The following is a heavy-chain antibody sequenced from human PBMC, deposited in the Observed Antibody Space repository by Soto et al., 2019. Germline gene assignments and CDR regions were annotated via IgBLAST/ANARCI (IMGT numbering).Heavy chain of an antibody. J-gene: IGHJ4*02. D-gene: IGHD3-22*01. Sequence: SETLSLTCAVSSGSIDNVYWWSWVRQSPGKGLEWIGETYHDGVTNYNPSLEGRVTISIDKSKNQFSLKLSSVTAADTAVYYCARGSYYYDSSGYYHYWGQGTLVTVS. CDR1: SGSIDNVYW. CDR3: ARGSYYYDSSGYYHY. V-gene: IGHV4-4*02. CDR2: TYHDGVT.